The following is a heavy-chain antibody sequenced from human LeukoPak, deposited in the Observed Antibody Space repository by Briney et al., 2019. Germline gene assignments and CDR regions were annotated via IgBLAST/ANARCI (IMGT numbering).Heavy chain of an antibody. V-gene: IGHV3-30-3*01. CDR2: ISYDGSIK. Sequence: GGSLRLSCAASGFTFSSYAMHWVRQAPGKGLEWVAVISYDGSIKYYADSVKGRFTISRDNSKNTLYLQMNSLRAEDTAVYYCARDTPGVYGMDVWGQGTTVTVSS. J-gene: IGHJ6*02. D-gene: IGHD2-8*01. CDR3: ARDTPGVYGMDV. CDR1: GFTFSSYA.